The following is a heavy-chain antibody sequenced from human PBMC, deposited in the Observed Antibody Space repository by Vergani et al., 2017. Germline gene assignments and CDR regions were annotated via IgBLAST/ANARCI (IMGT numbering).Heavy chain of an antibody. Sequence: QVQLQQWGAGLLKPSETLSLTCAVYGGSLSGYYWSWIRQPPGKGLEWIGEINHSGSTNYNPSLKSRVTISVDTSKNQFSLKLSSVTAADTAVYYCARRGRSSSFFGGAFDIWGQGTMVTVSS. CDR3: ARRGRSSSFFGGAFDI. J-gene: IGHJ3*02. CDR1: GGSLSGYY. CDR2: INHSGST. V-gene: IGHV4-34*01. D-gene: IGHD6-6*01.